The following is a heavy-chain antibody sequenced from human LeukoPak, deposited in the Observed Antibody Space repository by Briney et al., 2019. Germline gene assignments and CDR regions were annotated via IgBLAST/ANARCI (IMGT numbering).Heavy chain of an antibody. V-gene: IGHV3-23*01. Sequence: GGSLRLSCAASGFTFSSYAMSWVRQAPGKGLEWVSAISGSGGSTYYADSVKGRFTISRDNSKNTLYLQMNSLRAEDTAVYYCANSPPRANLAYYHYMDVWGKGTTVTVSS. CDR2: ISGSGGST. D-gene: IGHD3-16*01. CDR1: GFTFSSYA. CDR3: ANSPPRANLAYYHYMDV. J-gene: IGHJ6*03.